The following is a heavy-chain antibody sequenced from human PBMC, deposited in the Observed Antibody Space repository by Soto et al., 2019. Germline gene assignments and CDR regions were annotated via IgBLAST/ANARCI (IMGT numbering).Heavy chain of an antibody. Sequence: QVQLVESGGGVVQPGRSLRLSCAASGFSFEKYGMHWVRQAPGKGLEWVAAIWFNGSERKYGDSVKGRFTISRDNSKNTVFLQMSSLSAEDTAVYYCVRGNGYTYGPFDNWGQGTLVTVSS. V-gene: IGHV3-33*01. CDR2: IWFNGSER. J-gene: IGHJ4*02. CDR3: VRGNGYTYGPFDN. CDR1: GFSFEKYG. D-gene: IGHD5-18*01.